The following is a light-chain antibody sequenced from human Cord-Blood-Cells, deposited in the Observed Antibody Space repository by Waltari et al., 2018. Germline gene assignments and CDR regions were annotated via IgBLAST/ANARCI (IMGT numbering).Light chain of an antibody. Sequence: QSALPQPASVAGTPGQSLTTPSTGTSSNVGGYTHVSWYQQHPGKAPKLMIYDVSNRPSGVSNRFSGSKSGNTASLTISGLQAEDEADYYCSSYTSSSTRVFGTGTKVTVL. CDR3: SSYTSSSTRV. J-gene: IGLJ1*01. V-gene: IGLV2-14*03. CDR2: DVS. CDR1: SSNVGGYTH.